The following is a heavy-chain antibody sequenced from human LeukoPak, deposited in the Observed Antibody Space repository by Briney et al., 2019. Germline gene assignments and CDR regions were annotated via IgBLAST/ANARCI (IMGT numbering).Heavy chain of an antibody. D-gene: IGHD7-27*01. J-gene: IGHJ4*02. CDR3: ARGGDWGRYDH. CDR2: ITGSGDRT. V-gene: IGHV3-23*01. Sequence: GGSLRLSCAASGFTFSSYEMNWVRQAPGKGLEWVSGITGSGDRTYYADSVKGRFTIYRDNSKNTLYLQMNSLRAEDTAVYYCARGGDWGRYDHWGQGTLVIVSS. CDR1: GFTFSSYE.